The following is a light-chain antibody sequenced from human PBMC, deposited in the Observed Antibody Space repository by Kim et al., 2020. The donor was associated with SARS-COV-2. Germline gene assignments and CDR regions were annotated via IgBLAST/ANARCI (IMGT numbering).Light chain of an antibody. J-gene: IGLJ3*02. V-gene: IGLV7-43*01. CDR3: LVLHNSAWV. CDR1: GYH. CDR2: GAT. Sequence: PSLPVSPGGTVTLPCASGGYHPNWFQQKPGQPPRALIYGATRKHPWTPARFSGSLLGGKAALTVSSVQPEDEADYFCLVLHNSAWVFGGGTKVTVL.